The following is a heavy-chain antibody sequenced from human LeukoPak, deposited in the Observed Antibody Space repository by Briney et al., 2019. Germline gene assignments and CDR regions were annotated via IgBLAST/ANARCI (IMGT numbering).Heavy chain of an antibody. V-gene: IGHV3-74*01. J-gene: IGHJ4*02. CDR1: GFTFSTYW. D-gene: IGHD5-18*01. CDR2: IHSDGRRT. Sequence: PGGSLRLSCAASGFTFSTYWMHWVRQAPGKGLVWVSRIHSDGRRTSYADSVNGRFTISRDNAKNTLYLQMNSLRAEDTAVYYCARDRPGNTAIDYWGQGTLVTVSS. CDR3: ARDRPGNTAIDY.